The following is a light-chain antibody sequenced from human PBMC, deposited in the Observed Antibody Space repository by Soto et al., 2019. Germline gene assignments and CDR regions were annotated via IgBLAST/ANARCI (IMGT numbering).Light chain of an antibody. CDR2: DNN. V-gene: IGLV1-51*01. J-gene: IGLJ3*02. Sequence: QSVLTQPPSVSAAPGQKVTISCSGSSSNIGNNYVSWYQQLPGTAPKLLIYDNNKRPSGIPDRFSGSKSGTSATLGITGLQTGDEADYYCGTWDNSLSAWVFGGGTKLPS. CDR3: GTWDNSLSAWV. CDR1: SSNIGNNY.